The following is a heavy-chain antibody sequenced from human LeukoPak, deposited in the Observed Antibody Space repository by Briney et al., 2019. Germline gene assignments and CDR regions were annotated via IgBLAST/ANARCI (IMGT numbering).Heavy chain of an antibody. J-gene: IGHJ4*02. CDR2: INHSGST. CDR1: GGSFSGYY. Sequence: PSETLSLTCAVYGGSFSGYYWSWIRQPPGKELEWIGEINHSGSTNYNPFLKSRVTILVDTSKKQFSLKVNSVTAADTAVYYCVRNTAWTFYWGQGTLVTVSS. D-gene: IGHD3/OR15-3a*01. V-gene: IGHV4-34*01. CDR3: VRNTAWTFY.